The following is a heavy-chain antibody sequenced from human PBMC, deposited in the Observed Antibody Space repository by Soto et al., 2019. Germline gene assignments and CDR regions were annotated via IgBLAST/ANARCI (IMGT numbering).Heavy chain of an antibody. V-gene: IGHV1-69*12. CDR2: IMPVFATP. Sequence: QVQLVQSGAEVKKPGSSVKVSCKASGGTFSTSAISWVRQAPGQGLEWVGGIMPVFATPDYAQKFQGRVTISADEYPTTAYLELTSLRTDDTAVYYCARDKDRQQLGGNYYYILDVWGQGTAIIVSS. CDR1: GGTFSTSA. CDR3: ARDKDRQQLGGNYYYILDV. J-gene: IGHJ6*02. D-gene: IGHD3-3*02.